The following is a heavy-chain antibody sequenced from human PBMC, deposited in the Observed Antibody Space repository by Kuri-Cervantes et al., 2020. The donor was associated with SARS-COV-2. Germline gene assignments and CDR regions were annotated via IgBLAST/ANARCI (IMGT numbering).Heavy chain of an antibody. CDR3: ATGSYYVAYDY. V-gene: IGHV4-59*01. CDR2: LYYSGST. J-gene: IGHJ4*02. Sequence: GSLRLSCTVSDGSISTYYWSWIRQPPGKGLEWIGYLYYSGSTNYNPSLKSRVTISLDTPKNQFFLKLSSVTAADTAVYYCATGSYYVAYDYWGQGTLVTVSS. D-gene: IGHD1-26*01. CDR1: DGSISTYY.